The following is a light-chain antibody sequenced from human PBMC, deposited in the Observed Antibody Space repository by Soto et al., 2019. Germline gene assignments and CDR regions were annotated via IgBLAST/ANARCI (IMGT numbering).Light chain of an antibody. CDR1: QSVSNY. Sequence: EIVLTQSPVTLSLSPGERATLSCRASQSVSNYLAWYQQRPGQAPRLLIYDVSNRATGIPARFSGSGSGTDFTLTISSLEPEDFAVYYCQQRRNWPLFTFGPGTKLEIK. V-gene: IGKV3-11*01. CDR3: QQRRNWPLFT. J-gene: IGKJ2*01. CDR2: DVS.